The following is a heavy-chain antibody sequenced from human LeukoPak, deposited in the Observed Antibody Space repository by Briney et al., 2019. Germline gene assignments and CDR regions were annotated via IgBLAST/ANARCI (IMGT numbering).Heavy chain of an antibody. V-gene: IGHV3-15*01. CDR2: IKSKTDGGAT. J-gene: IGHJ4*02. Sequence: GGSLRLSCAASGFTVSSNYMSWVRQAPGKGLEWVGRIKSKTDGGATDYAAPVKGRFTISRDDSKNTLYLQINSLKTEDTAVYYCITRYSWGQGTLVTVSS. CDR3: ITRYS. CDR1: GFTVSSNY.